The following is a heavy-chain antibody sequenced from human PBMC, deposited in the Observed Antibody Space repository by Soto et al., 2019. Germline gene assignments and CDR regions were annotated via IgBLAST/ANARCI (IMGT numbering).Heavy chain of an antibody. J-gene: IGHJ4*02. Sequence: ASVKVSCKASGYTFTGYYMHWVRQAPGQGLEWMGRINPNTGATNYAQKFQGRVTMTSDTSISTAYMKLSRLRSDDTAVYYCAKDQYYYDTSGPDYWGQGTLVTVSS. CDR3: AKDQYYYDTSGPDY. V-gene: IGHV1-2*06. CDR1: GYTFTGYY. D-gene: IGHD3-22*01. CDR2: INPNTGAT.